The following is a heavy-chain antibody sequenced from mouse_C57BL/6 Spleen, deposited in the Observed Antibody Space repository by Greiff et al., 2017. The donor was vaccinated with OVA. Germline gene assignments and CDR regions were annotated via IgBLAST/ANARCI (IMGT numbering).Heavy chain of an antibody. CDR3: ALYYSGSSPYWYFDV. J-gene: IGHJ1*03. CDR2: IDPAHGNT. D-gene: IGHD1-1*01. CDR1: GFNIKNTY. V-gene: IGHV14-3*01. Sequence: VQLQQSVAELVRPGASVKLSCTASGFNIKNTYMHWVKQRPEQGLEWIGRIDPAHGNTKYAQKFKGKATITPHTSSNTAYLQLISLTSEATAIYYCALYYSGSSPYWYFDVWGTGTTVTVSS.